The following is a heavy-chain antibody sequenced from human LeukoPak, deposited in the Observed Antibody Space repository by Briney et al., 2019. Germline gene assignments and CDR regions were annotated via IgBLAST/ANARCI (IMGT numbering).Heavy chain of an antibody. D-gene: IGHD3-22*01. V-gene: IGHV3-23*01. CDR1: GFTFSSYA. CDR2: ISGSSGST. Sequence: GGSLRLSCAASGFTFSSYAMSWVRQAPGKGLEGVSAISGSSGSTYYADSVKGRFTISRDNSKNTLYLQMNSLRAEDTAVYYCAASGPRVGYYYDSSGYLNWFDHWGQGTLVTVSS. CDR3: AASGPRVGYYYDSSGYLNWFDH. J-gene: IGHJ5*02.